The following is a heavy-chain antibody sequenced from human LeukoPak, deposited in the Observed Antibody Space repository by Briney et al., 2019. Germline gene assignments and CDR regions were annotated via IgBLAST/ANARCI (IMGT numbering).Heavy chain of an antibody. CDR1: GGSISSSSYY. V-gene: IGHV4-39*01. CDR2: IYYSGST. Sequence: SETLSLTCTVSGGSISSSSYYWGWIRQPPGKGLEWIGNIYYSGSTYYKSSLKSRVTIYVDTSKNQFSLKLSSVTAADTAVYSCATWIKSLGAFDIWGQGTMVTVSS. CDR3: ATWIKSLGAFDI. D-gene: IGHD5-12*01. J-gene: IGHJ3*02.